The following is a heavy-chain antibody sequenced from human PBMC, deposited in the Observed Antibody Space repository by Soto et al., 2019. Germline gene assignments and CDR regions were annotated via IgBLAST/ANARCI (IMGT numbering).Heavy chain of an antibody. CDR3: ARNGDCTRPGCIVGWFDP. Sequence: SETLSLTCTVSGGSISSYYWSWIRQAPGKGLEWIGFIYNSGRGSTGSNPSLTSRVTFSIETSKNQFSLKLDSVTAADTAMYYCARNGDCTRPGCIVGWFDPWGPGTLVTVS. V-gene: IGHV4-59*01. CDR2: IYNSGRGST. CDR1: GGSISSYY. J-gene: IGHJ5*02. D-gene: IGHD2-8*01.